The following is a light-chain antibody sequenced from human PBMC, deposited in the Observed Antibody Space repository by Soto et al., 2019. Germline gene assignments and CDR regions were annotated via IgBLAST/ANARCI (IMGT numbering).Light chain of an antibody. CDR1: QSVPKSF. J-gene: IGKJ4*01. V-gene: IGKV3-20*01. Sequence: EIVLTQSPGTLSLSPGERATLSCRASQSVPKSFLAWYQQKPGQAPRLLIHDASSRANGIPDRFSGSGSGTDFTLTISRLEPEDFALYYCQQTSISPLTFGGGTKVEIK. CDR2: DAS. CDR3: QQTSISPLT.